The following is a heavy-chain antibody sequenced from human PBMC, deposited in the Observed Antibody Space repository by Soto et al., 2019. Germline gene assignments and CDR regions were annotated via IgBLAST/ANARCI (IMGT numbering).Heavy chain of an antibody. CDR2: IRSKAYGGTT. V-gene: IGHV3-49*03. CDR3: TRGSGIAVAGGFDY. CDR1: GFTFGDYA. J-gene: IGHJ4*02. D-gene: IGHD6-19*01. Sequence: GGSLRLSCTASGFTFGDYAMSWFRQAPGKGLEWVGFIRSKAYGGTTEYAASVKGRFTISRDDSKSIAYLQMNSLKTEDTAVYYCTRGSGIAVAGGFDYWGQGTLVTVSS.